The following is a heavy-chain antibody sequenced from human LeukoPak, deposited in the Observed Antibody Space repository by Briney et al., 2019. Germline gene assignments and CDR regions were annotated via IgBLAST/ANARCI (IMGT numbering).Heavy chain of an antibody. J-gene: IGHJ2*01. V-gene: IGHV1-46*01. CDR1: GYTFTSYY. D-gene: IGHD3-3*01. CDR3: ARDFTYYDFWSGYFNWYFDL. Sequence: ASVKVSCKASGYTFTSYYMHWVRQAPGQGLEWMGIINPSGGSTSYAQKFQGRVTMTRDTSTSTAYMELSSLRSEDTAVYYCARDFTYYDFWSGYFNWYFDLWGRGTLVTVSS. CDR2: INPSGGST.